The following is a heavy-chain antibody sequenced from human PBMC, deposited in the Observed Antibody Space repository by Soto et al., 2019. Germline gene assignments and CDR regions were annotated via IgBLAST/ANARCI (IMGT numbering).Heavy chain of an antibody. V-gene: IGHV1-69*08. D-gene: IGHD1-20*01. CDR1: GGTFSSYT. CDR3: ARDITIERAYYYYYMDV. J-gene: IGHJ6*03. CDR2: IIPILGIA. Sequence: QVQLVQSGAEVKKPGSSVKVSCKASGGTFSSYTIGWVRQAPGQGLEWMGRIIPILGIANYAQKFQGRVTITADKSTSTAYMELSSLRSEDTAVYYCARDITIERAYYYYYMDVWGKGTTVTVSS.